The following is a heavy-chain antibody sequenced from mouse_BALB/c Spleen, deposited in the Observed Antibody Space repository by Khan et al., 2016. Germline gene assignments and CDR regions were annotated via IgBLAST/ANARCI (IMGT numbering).Heavy chain of an antibody. J-gene: IGHJ1*01. CDR3: ARKNYVRSWYFDV. V-gene: IGHV3-6*02. CDR1: GYSITSGYY. Sequence: EVQLQESGPGLVKPSQSLSLTCSVTGYSITSGYYWNWIRQFPGNKLEWMGYISYDGSNNYNPYLKNRISITRDTSKNQFFLKLNSVTTEDTATYYCARKNYVRSWYFDVWGSGTTVTVSS. D-gene: IGHD1-1*01. CDR2: ISYDGSN.